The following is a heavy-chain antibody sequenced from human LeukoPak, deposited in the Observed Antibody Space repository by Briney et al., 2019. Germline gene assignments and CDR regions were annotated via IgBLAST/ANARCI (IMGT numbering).Heavy chain of an antibody. D-gene: IGHD2-15*01. CDR1: GFTVSSNY. CDR3: ARARGRGTEDNYYYYYGMDV. J-gene: IGHJ6*02. V-gene: IGHV3-53*01. Sequence: GGSLRLSCAASGFTVSSNYMSWVRQAPGKGLEWVSVIYSGGSTYYADSVKGRFTISRDNAKNSLYLQMNSLRAEDTAVYYCARARGRGTEDNYYYYYGMDVWGQGTTVTVSS. CDR2: IYSGGST.